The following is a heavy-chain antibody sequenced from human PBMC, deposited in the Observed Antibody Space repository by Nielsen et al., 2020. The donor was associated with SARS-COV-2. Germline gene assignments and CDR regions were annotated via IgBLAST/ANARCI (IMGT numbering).Heavy chain of an antibody. CDR3: AREDVVVVPAAKGSYYYYGMDV. Sequence: VRQAPGKGLEWVAVISYDGSNKYYADSVKGRFTISRDNSKNTLYLQMNSLRTEDTAVYYCAREDVVVVPAAKGSYYYYGMDVWGQGNTVTVSS. V-gene: IGHV3-30-3*01. J-gene: IGHJ6*02. CDR2: ISYDGSNK. D-gene: IGHD2-2*01.